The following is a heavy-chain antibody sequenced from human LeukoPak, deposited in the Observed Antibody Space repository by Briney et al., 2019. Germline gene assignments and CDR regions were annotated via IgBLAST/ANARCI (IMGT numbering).Heavy chain of an antibody. J-gene: IGHJ4*02. Sequence: PSETLSLTCAVSGGSFTGYYWSWIRQSPGKGLEWIGEISQAGSTTYNPSLKSRVIISLDTSKNHVSLSLSSLTAADTAVYYCARDMTTTPGAYDYWGQGALVTVSS. CDR2: ISQAGST. V-gene: IGHV4-34*01. CDR1: GGSFTGYY. CDR3: ARDMTTTPGAYDY. D-gene: IGHD4-11*01.